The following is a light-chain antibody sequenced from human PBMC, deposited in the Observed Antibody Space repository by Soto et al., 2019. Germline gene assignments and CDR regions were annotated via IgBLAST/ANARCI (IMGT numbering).Light chain of an antibody. Sequence: QSVLTQPPSASGTPGQRVTISCSGSSSNIGSKTVNWYQQLPGTAPKLLIYSNNQRPSGVPDRFSASKSGASASLAISGLQSEDEADYCCAAWDDSLNGVVFGGGTKLTVL. CDR3: AAWDDSLNGVV. CDR1: SSNIGSKT. CDR2: SNN. V-gene: IGLV1-44*01. J-gene: IGLJ2*01.